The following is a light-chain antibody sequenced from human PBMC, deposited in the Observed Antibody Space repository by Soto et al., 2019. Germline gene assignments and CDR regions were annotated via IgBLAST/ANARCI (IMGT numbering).Light chain of an antibody. J-gene: IGKJ1*01. V-gene: IGKV1-5*01. CDR1: QSISSQ. CDR2: DAS. CDR3: QQYSDYPRT. Sequence: DIQMTQSPSTQSASVGDRVTITCRASQSISSQLAWYQQKPGKAPKLLIYDASSLESGVPSRFSGSGSGTEFTLTISSLQPDDFATYYCQQYSDYPRTFGQGTKVEI.